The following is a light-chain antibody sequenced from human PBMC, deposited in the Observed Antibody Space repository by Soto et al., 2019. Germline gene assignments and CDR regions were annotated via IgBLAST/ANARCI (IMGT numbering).Light chain of an antibody. J-gene: IGLJ2*01. Sequence: QAVLTQPPSVSGAPGQRVTISCTGSSSNIGAGYDVHWYQQLPGTAPKLLIYGNSNRPSGVPDRFSGSKSGTSASLAITGIQDEDEADYYCQSYDSSLSVLVFGGGTKLTVL. CDR3: QSYDSSLSVLV. CDR2: GNS. CDR1: SSNIGAGYD. V-gene: IGLV1-40*01.